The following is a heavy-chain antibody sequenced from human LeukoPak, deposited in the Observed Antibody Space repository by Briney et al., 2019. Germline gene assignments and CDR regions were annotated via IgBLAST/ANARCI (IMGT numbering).Heavy chain of an antibody. CDR1: GCTFSSYS. J-gene: IGHJ4*02. CDR3: ARGNGDFDY. Sequence: GGSLRVSCAASGCTFSSYSMNWVRQAPGKGLEWVSSISSSSSYIYYADSVKGRFTISRDNAKNSLYLQMNSLRAEDTAVYYCARGNGDFDYWGQGTLVTVSS. CDR2: ISSSSSYI. V-gene: IGHV3-21*01. D-gene: IGHD4-17*01.